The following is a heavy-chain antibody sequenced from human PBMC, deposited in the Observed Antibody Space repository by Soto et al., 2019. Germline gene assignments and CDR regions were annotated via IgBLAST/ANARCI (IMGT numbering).Heavy chain of an antibody. J-gene: IGHJ4*02. D-gene: IGHD2-2*01. CDR3: AKAALVVPAARVLRGGAFDY. Sequence: GESLKISCAASGFTFSSYAMSWVRQAPGKGLEWVSAISGSGGSTYYADSVKGRFTISRDNSKNTLYLQMNSLRAEDTAVYYCAKAALVVPAARVLRGGAFDYWGQGTLVTVSS. CDR1: GFTFSSYA. V-gene: IGHV3-23*01. CDR2: ISGSGGST.